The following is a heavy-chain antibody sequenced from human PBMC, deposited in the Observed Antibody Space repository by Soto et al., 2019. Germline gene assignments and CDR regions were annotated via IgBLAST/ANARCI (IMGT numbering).Heavy chain of an antibody. CDR2: ISNDGSIK. CDR1: GFTFRTFA. D-gene: IGHD1-1*01. Sequence: QVHLVESGGRVVQPGRSLRLSCAASGFTFRTFAMHWVRQAPGKGLEWVAVISNDGSIKYFLDSVKGRFTISRDNSNNTLSLQMDSLRAEDTAVYYCARDKKPFNWSPSILKSYYYGMDVW. V-gene: IGHV3-30-3*01. CDR3: ARDKKPFNWSPSILKSYYYGMDV. J-gene: IGHJ6*01.